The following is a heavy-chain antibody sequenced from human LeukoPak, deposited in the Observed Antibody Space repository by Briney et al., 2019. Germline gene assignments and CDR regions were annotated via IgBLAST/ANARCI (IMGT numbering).Heavy chain of an antibody. J-gene: IGHJ5*02. CDR2: IYYSGST. CDR3: ARDVGIAVALSYNWFDP. CDR1: GGSISSSSYY. V-gene: IGHV4-39*07. Sequence: SETLSLTCTVSGGSISSSSYYWGWIRQPPGKGLEWIGSIYYSGSTYYNPSLKSRVTISVDTSKNQFSLKLSSVTAADTAVYYCARDVGIAVALSYNWFDPWGQGTLVTVSS. D-gene: IGHD6-19*01.